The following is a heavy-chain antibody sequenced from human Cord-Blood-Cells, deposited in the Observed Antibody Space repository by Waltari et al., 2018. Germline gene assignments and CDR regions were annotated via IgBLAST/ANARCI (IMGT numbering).Heavy chain of an antibody. CDR3: ARVGGIRGTGDWYFDL. CDR2: IYSGGST. J-gene: IGHJ2*01. V-gene: IGHV3-53*01. CDR1: GFTVSSND. Sequence: EVQLVESGGGLIQPGGSLRLSCAASGFTVSSNDMSWVRQAPGKGLEWVSVIYSGGSTYYSDSVKGRFTISRDNSKNALYLQMNSLRAEDTAVYYCARVGGIRGTGDWYFDLWGRGTLVTVSS. D-gene: IGHD7-27*01.